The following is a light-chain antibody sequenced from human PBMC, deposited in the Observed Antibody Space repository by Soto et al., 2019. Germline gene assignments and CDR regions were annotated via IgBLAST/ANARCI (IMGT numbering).Light chain of an antibody. J-gene: IGLJ1*01. CDR2: DVS. V-gene: IGLV2-11*01. CDR3: CSYAGSPYV. Sequence: QSALTQPRSVSGSPGQSVAISCTGNSRDVGGYDYVSWFQQHPGKAPKLMIYDVSKRPSGVPDRFSGSKSGNTASLTISGLQAEDEADYYCCSYAGSPYVFGTGTKLTVL. CDR1: SRDVGGYDY.